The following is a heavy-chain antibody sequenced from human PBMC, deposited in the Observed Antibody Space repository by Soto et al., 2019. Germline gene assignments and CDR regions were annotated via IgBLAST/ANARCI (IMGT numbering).Heavy chain of an antibody. Sequence: PSETLSLTCAVYGGSFSGYYWSWIRQPPGKGLEWIGEINHSGSTNYNPSLKSRVTISVDTSKNQFSLKLSSVTAADTAVYYCARIVGATIFDYWGQGTLVTVSS. D-gene: IGHD1-26*01. J-gene: IGHJ4*02. CDR2: INHSGST. CDR3: ARIVGATIFDY. CDR1: GGSFSGYY. V-gene: IGHV4-34*01.